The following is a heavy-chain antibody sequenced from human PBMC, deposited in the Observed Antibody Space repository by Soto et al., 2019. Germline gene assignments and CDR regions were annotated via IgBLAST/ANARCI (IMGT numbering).Heavy chain of an antibody. J-gene: IGHJ3*02. D-gene: IGHD2-15*01. CDR2: ITNDGRRT. CDR1: GFTFKNCW. CDR3: AKGDCSGGSCYFSAFDI. Sequence: GGSLRLSCAASGFTFKNCWMHWVRQVPGKGLVWVSHITNDGRRTNYTESVKGRFTISRDNSKNTLFLQMNSLRAEDTAVYFCAKGDCSGGSCYFSAFDIWGQGTMVTVS. V-gene: IGHV3-74*01.